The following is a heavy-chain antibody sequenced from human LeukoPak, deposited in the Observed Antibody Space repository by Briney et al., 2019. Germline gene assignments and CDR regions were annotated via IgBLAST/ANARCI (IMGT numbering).Heavy chain of an antibody. CDR1: GYSFTSYW. V-gene: IGHV5-51*01. D-gene: IGHD5-24*01. CDR2: IYPGDSDT. J-gene: IGHJ4*02. CDR3: ARRGRDGYNPSQY. Sequence: GESLKISCKGSGYSFTSYWIGWVRQMPGKGLGWMGIIYPGDSDTRYSPSFQGQVTISVDKSTSTAYLQWSSLKASDTAMYYCARRGRDGYNPSQYWGQGTLVTVSS.